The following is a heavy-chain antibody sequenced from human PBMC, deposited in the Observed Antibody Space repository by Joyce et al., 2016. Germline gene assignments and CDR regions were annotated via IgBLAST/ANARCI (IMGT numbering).Heavy chain of an antibody. J-gene: IGHJ4*02. CDR1: GFSFSGYY. CDR2: VNPDRGDT. CDR3: AREYGGTFYFDY. Sequence: QVQLVQSGAELKNPGASVKVSCKASGFSFSGYYIHWVRQAPGQWLEWMGGVNPDRGDTNYAQKFHGKVTMTRDTSISTVYLELGRLTSDDTALYYCAREYGGTFYFDYWGQVTLVTVSS. D-gene: IGHD4-23*01. V-gene: IGHV1-2*02.